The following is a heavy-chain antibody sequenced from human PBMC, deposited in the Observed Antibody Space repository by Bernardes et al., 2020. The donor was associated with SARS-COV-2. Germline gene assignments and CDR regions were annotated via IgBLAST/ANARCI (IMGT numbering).Heavy chain of an antibody. J-gene: IGHJ4*02. V-gene: IGHV3-33*01. CDR2: IWYDGTKK. Sequence: GRSLRVSCAASGFIFSNYGLHWVRQAPGKGLEWVAVIWYDGTKKYYADSVKGRFTISRDNFENTLYLQMNSLSAEDTAVYYCARIGPLYEGDFDYWGQGTVVTVSS. CDR1: GFIFSNYG. D-gene: IGHD2-8*01. CDR3: ARIGPLYEGDFDY.